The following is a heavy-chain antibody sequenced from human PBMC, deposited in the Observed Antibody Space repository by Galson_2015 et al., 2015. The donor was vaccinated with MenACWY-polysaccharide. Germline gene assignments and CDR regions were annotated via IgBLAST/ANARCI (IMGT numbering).Heavy chain of an antibody. V-gene: IGHV3-7*01. CDR1: GFSFGTSW. J-gene: IGHJ2*01. Sequence: SLRLSCAASGFSFGTSWMTWFRRAPGKGLEWVANIAPDGSEMFYVHSVKDRFTISRDNARNSLYLQMHSLRADDTAEYYCARVLTHWYCDLWGRGTLVTVSP. D-gene: IGHD4-23*01. CDR2: IAPDGSEM. CDR3: ARVLTHWYCDL.